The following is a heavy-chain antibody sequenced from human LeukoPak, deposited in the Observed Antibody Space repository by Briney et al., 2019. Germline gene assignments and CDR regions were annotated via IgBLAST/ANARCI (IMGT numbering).Heavy chain of an antibody. J-gene: IGHJ3*02. CDR1: GGTFSSHA. CDR2: IIPIFGTA. CDR3: ARGISGSYYDDAFDI. D-gene: IGHD1-26*01. Sequence: SVKVSCKASGGTFSSHAISWVRQAPGQGLEWMGRIIPIFGTANYAQKFQGRVTITTDESTSTAYMELSSLRSEDTAVYYCARGISGSYYDDAFDIWGQGTMVTVSS. V-gene: IGHV1-69*05.